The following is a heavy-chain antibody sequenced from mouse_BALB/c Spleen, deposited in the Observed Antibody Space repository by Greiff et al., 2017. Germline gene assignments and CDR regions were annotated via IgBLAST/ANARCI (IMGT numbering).Heavy chain of an antibody. D-gene: IGHD2-10*02. CDR3: ARALDRNAMDY. CDR1: GFTFTDYY. J-gene: IGHJ4*01. V-gene: IGHV7-3*02. Sequence: EVMLVESGGGLVQPGGSLRLSCATSGFTFTDYYMSWVRQPPGKALEWLGFIRNKANGYTTEYSASVKGRFTISRDNSQSILYLQMNTLRAEDSATYCCARALDRNAMDYWGQGTSVTVSS. CDR2: IRNKANGYTT.